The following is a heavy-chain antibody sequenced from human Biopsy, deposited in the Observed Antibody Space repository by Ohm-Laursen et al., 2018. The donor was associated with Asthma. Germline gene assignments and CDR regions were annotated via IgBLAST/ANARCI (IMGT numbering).Heavy chain of an antibody. V-gene: IGHV4-34*01. J-gene: IGHJ6*02. CDR3: ARGPKLDV. CDR1: PGSFSGFF. Sequence: GTLSLTCDVYPGSFSGFFWTWIRQSPGKGLEWIGETNERGVTNNNPSLKSRVIISIDTYWNRVSLKLTSVTAADTAVYYCARGPKLDVWGQGTTVTVSS. CDR2: TNERGVT.